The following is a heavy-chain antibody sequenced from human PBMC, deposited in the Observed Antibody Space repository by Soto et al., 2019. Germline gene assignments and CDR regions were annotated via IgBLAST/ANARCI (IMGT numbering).Heavy chain of an antibody. CDR1: GDSINSRY. D-gene: IGHD1-26*01. V-gene: IGHV3-30-3*01. J-gene: IGHJ4*02. CDR3: AREVVLTKWYFDN. CDR2: TSSDGGTK. Sequence: LSLTCSVSGDSINSRYWSWIRQPPGKGLEWVAVTSSDGGTKFYADSVKGRFTVSRDNSKNTLYLQMNSLRAEDTAVYFCAREVVLTKWYFDNWGQGISVTVSS.